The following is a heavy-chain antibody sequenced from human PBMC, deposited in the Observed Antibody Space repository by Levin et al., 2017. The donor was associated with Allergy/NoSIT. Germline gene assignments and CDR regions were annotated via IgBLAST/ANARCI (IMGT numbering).Heavy chain of an antibody. CDR1: GFTFSDYY. Sequence: GESLKISCAASGFTFSDYYMSWIRQAPGKGLEWVSYISSSSSYTDYADSVKGRFTISRDNAKNSLYLQMNSLRAEDTAVYYCARTQTGTFTPVDYWGQGTLVTVSS. CDR2: ISSSSSYT. V-gene: IGHV3-11*03. D-gene: IGHD1-1*01. CDR3: ARTQTGTFTPVDY. J-gene: IGHJ4*02.